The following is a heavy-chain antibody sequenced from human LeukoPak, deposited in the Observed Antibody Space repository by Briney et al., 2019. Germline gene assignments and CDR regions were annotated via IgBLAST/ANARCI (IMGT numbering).Heavy chain of an antibody. Sequence: GGSLRLSCAASGFTFSSYAMTWVRQAPGKGLEWVSTFSASGGNTYYADSVKGRFTISRDNSNNTLYLYMNSLRAGDTAVYYCAKDRSSGRFVGYFDSWGLGTLVTVSS. D-gene: IGHD6-19*01. CDR2: FSASGGNT. V-gene: IGHV3-23*01. CDR1: GFTFSSYA. CDR3: AKDRSSGRFVGYFDS. J-gene: IGHJ4*02.